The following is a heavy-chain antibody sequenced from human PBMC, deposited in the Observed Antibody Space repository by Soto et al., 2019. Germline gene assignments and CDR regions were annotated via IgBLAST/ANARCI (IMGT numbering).Heavy chain of an antibody. CDR1: GFTCSIHG. CDR2: ISTDGRST. J-gene: IGHJ4*02. CDR3: ARYSGTAFDY. V-gene: IGHV3-74*01. D-gene: IGHD1-26*01. Sequence: GGSLRLSCAASGFTCSIHGMHWVRQAPGKGLEWVSLISTDGRSTTYADSVKGRFTISRDNAKNTLYLQMTSLRAEATAVYYCARYSGTAFDYWGQGTLVTVSS.